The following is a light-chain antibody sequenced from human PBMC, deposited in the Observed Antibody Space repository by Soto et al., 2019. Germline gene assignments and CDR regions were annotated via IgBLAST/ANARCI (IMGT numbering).Light chain of an antibody. CDR1: ESVSSN. Sequence: ETVMTQSPATLSVSPGEKATLSCRASESVSSNLAWYQQKPGQAPRLLIYGASTRATGIPARFSGSGSGTEFTLTISSLQSEDSGVYYCQQYNKWPAEITFGQGTRLEIK. CDR2: GAS. CDR3: QQYNKWPAEIT. J-gene: IGKJ5*01. V-gene: IGKV3-15*01.